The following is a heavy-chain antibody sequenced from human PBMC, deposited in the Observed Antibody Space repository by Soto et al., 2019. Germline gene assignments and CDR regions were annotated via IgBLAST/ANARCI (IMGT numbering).Heavy chain of an antibody. CDR1: GFTFSSYA. J-gene: IGHJ4*02. CDR2: ISGSGGST. Sequence: GGSLRLSCAASGFTFSSYAMSWVRQAPGKGLEWVSAISGSGGSTYYADSVKGRFTISRDNSKNTLYLKMNSLRAEDTAVYYCAKEKWFGELLSTPYDYWGQGTLVTVPS. CDR3: AKEKWFGELLSTPYDY. D-gene: IGHD3-10*01. V-gene: IGHV3-23*01.